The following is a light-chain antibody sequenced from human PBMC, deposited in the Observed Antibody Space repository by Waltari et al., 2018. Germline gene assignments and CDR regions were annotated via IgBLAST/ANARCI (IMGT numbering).Light chain of an antibody. CDR1: QSISSW. J-gene: IGKJ1*01. V-gene: IGKV1-5*03. CDR2: KAS. CDR3: QQYNSFPWT. Sequence: DIQMAQSPSTLSASVGDRVTITCRASQSISSWLAWYQQKPGKAPNLLIYKASALESGVPSRFSGSGSATDFTLTISGPQPDDFATYFCQQYNSFPWTFGQGTKVEIK.